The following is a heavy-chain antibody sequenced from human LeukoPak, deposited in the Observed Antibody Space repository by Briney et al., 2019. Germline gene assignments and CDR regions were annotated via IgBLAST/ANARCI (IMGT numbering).Heavy chain of an antibody. CDR1: GFTFSSYE. CDR3: ARDRLIPYYYYMDV. D-gene: IGHD2-21*01. V-gene: IGHV3-21*01. CDR2: MGGSSSYI. Sequence: RGSLRLSCAASGFTFSSYEMNWVRQAPGEGLEWISSMGGSSSYIYYGDSVRGRVTITRDNAKNPLHLQMNSLRAEDTAVYYCARDRLIPYYYYMDVWGKGTTVTVSS. J-gene: IGHJ6*03.